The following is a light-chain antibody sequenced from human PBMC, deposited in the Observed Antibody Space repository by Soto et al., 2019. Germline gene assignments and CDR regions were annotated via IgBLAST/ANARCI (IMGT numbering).Light chain of an antibody. CDR3: QQYNNWPRT. CDR1: QSVSSY. V-gene: IGKV3-15*01. J-gene: IGKJ1*01. Sequence: EIVMTQSPATLSVSPGERATLSCRASQSVSSYLAWYQQKPGQAPRLIIYGASTRATGIPARFSGSGSGTEFTLTISSLQSEDLAVYYCQQYNNWPRTFGQGTKVEIK. CDR2: GAS.